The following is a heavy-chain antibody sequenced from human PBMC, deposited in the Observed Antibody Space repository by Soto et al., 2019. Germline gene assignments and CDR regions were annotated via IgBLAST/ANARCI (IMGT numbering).Heavy chain of an antibody. Sequence: PGESLKISCKGSGYSFAGYWITWVRQKPGKGLEWMGRIDPSDSQTYYSPSFRGHVTISATKSITTVFLQWRSLRASDTAMYYCARQIYDSHTGTNLQYYFDSWGQGNPVTVSS. D-gene: IGHD2-8*01. V-gene: IGHV5-10-1*01. CDR3: ARQIYDSHTGTNLQYYFDS. J-gene: IGHJ4*02. CDR1: GYSFAGYW. CDR2: IDPSDSQT.